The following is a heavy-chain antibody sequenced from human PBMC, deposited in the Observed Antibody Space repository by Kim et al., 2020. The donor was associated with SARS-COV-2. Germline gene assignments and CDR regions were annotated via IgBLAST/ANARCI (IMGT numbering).Heavy chain of an antibody. Sequence: SETLSLTCAVYGGSFSGYYWSWIRQPPGKGLEWIGEINHSGSTNYNPSLKSRVTISVDTSKNQFSLKLSSVTAADTAVYYCARGSTWFDPWGQGTLVTVSS. V-gene: IGHV4-34*01. CDR1: GGSFSGYY. CDR3: ARGSTWFDP. J-gene: IGHJ5*02. CDR2: INHSGST.